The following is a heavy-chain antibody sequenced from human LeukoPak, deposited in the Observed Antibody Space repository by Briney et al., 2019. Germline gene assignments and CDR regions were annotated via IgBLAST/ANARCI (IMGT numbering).Heavy chain of an antibody. Sequence: GRSLRLSCAASGFTFDDYAMHWVRQAPGKGLEWVSGISWNSGSIGYADSVKGRFTISRDNAKSSLYLQMNSLRAEDTALYYCAKVGSSGTKESDYWGQGTLVTVSS. D-gene: IGHD6-6*01. J-gene: IGHJ4*02. CDR1: GFTFDDYA. CDR3: AKVGSSGTKESDY. V-gene: IGHV3-9*01. CDR2: ISWNSGSI.